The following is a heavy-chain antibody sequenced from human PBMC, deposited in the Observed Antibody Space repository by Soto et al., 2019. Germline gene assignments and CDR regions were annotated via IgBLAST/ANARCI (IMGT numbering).Heavy chain of an antibody. Sequence: QVQLQESGPGLVKPSETLSLTCTVSGDSITSYHWSWIRQFPGKGLEWIGYINYSGSTNYNPSLNSRVTISMDTSKNQFSLRLTSVTAADTAVYYCARAPGFGVNWFDPWGQGTLVTVSS. CDR2: INYSGST. CDR3: ARAPGFGVNWFDP. V-gene: IGHV4-59*01. D-gene: IGHD3-10*01. J-gene: IGHJ5*02. CDR1: GDSITSYH.